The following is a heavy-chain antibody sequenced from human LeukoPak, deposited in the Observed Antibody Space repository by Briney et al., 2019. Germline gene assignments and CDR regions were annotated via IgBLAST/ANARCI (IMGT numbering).Heavy chain of an antibody. CDR3: ARLGGVLRYFDWLPKRPYYFDY. CDR1: GYTFTSYA. J-gene: IGHJ4*02. Sequence: GASVKVSCKASGYTFTSYAMNWVRQAPGQGLEWMGWINTNTGNPTYAQGFTGRFVFSLDTSVSTAYLQISSLKVEDTAVYYCARLGGVLRYFDWLPKRPYYFDYWGQGTLVTVSS. CDR2: INTNTGNP. D-gene: IGHD3-9*01. V-gene: IGHV7-4-1*02.